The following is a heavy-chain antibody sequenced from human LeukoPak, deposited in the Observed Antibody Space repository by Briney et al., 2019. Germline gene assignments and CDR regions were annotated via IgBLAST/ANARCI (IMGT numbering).Heavy chain of an antibody. CDR2: IYYSGST. Sequence: SETLSLTCTVSSGSISTYYWSWLRQPPGKGLEWLGYIYYSGSTNYNPSLKSRVTISVDTSKNQFSLKLSSVTAADTAVYYCARSRLVRPGDWFDPWGQGTLVTVSS. V-gene: IGHV4-59*01. J-gene: IGHJ5*02. CDR3: ARSRLVRPGDWFDP. D-gene: IGHD3-9*01. CDR1: SGSISTYY.